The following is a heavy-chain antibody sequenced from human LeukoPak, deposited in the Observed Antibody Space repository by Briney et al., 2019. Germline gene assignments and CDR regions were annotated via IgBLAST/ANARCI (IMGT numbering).Heavy chain of an antibody. D-gene: IGHD2-2*01. CDR2: IRGSGGSI. J-gene: IGHJ5*02. CDR1: GFTFSSYA. Sequence: GGSLRLSCAASGFTFSSYAMSWVRQAPGKGLEWVSAIRGSGGSIYYGDSVKGRFTISRDNSKNTVYLQMNSLRAEDTAVYYCAKDRDRSTSPRWFDPWGQGTPVTVSS. CDR3: AKDRDRSTSPRWFDP. V-gene: IGHV3-23*01.